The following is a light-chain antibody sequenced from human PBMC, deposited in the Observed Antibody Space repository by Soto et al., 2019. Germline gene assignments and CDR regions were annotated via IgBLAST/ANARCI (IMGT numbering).Light chain of an antibody. CDR3: QQYNSYSIT. CDR1: QSISSW. Sequence: DIQMTQSPSTLSASVGDRVTITCRASQSISSWLAWYQQKPGEAPKLLIYDASSLESGVPSRFSGSGSGTEFTLTISSLQPDDFATYYCQQYNSYSITFGQGTRLE. CDR2: DAS. J-gene: IGKJ5*01. V-gene: IGKV1-5*01.